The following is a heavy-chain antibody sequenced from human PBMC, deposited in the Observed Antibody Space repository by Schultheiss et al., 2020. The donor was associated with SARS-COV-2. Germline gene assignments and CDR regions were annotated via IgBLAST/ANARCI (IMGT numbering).Heavy chain of an antibody. D-gene: IGHD5-24*01. J-gene: IGHJ4*02. CDR3: ASGVRGYKIF. CDR1: GFTFSSYS. Sequence: GGSLRLSCAASGFTFSSYSMSWVRQAPGKGLEWVSAISGSGGSTYYADSVKGRFTISRDNSKNTLYLQMNSLRAEDTAVYYCASGVRGYKIFWGQGTLVTVSS. CDR2: ISGSGGST. V-gene: IGHV3-23*01.